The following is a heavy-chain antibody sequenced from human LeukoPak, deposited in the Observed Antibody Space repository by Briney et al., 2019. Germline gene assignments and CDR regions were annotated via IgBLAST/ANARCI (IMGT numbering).Heavy chain of an antibody. Sequence: QPGGSLRLSCAASGFTFSSYEMNWVRQAPGKGLEWVSYISSSGSTIYYADSVKGRFTISRGNAKSSLYLQMNSLRAEDTAVYYCGRGHWGLDYWGQGALVTVSS. CDR2: ISSSGSTI. CDR3: GRGHWGLDY. CDR1: GFTFSSYE. J-gene: IGHJ4*02. D-gene: IGHD7-27*01. V-gene: IGHV3-48*03.